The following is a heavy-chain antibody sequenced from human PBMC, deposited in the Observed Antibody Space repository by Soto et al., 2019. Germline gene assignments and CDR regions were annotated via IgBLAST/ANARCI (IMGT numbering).Heavy chain of an antibody. CDR1: GGSISSNSYY. CDR3: TIRSSIAAAARY. V-gene: IGHV4-39*01. D-gene: IGHD6-13*01. J-gene: IGHJ4*02. Sequence: SETLSLTCTVSGGSISSNSYYWGWIRQPPGKGLEWIGNIYYSGSTYYNPSLKSRVTISVDTSKNQFSLNLNSVTAADTAVYYCTIRSSIAAAARYWGQGTLVTVSS. CDR2: IYYSGST.